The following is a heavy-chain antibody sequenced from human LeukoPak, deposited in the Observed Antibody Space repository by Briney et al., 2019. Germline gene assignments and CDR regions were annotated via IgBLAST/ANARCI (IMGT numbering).Heavy chain of an antibody. Sequence: LETLSLTCAVSGYSISSGYYWGWIRQPPGKGLEWIGNAFHSGTTFYNPSLKSRVTISVDTSKNQFSLKLRSVTAADTAVYYCARGLLGLSIDYWGQGTLVTVSS. CDR2: AFHSGTT. D-gene: IGHD2/OR15-2a*01. CDR1: GYSISSGYY. J-gene: IGHJ4*02. CDR3: ARGLLGLSIDY. V-gene: IGHV4-38-2*01.